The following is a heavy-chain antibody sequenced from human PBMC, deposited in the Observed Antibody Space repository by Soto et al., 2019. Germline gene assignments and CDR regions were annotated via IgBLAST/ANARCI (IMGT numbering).Heavy chain of an antibody. CDR3: ARDPIGPGIFDY. J-gene: IGHJ4*02. Sequence: SCVASGFTFSSYGMHWVRQAPGKGLEWVAVLWYDASNKYYADSVKGRFTISRDNTKNTMYLQMNSLRAEDTAVYYCARDPIGPGIFDYWGQGTLVTSPQ. V-gene: IGHV3-33*01. CDR1: GFTFSSYG. CDR2: LWYDASNK. D-gene: IGHD1-26*01.